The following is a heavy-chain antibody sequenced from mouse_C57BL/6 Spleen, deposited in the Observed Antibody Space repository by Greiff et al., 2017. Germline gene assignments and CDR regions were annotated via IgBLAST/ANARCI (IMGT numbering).Heavy chain of an antibody. CDR2: IDPEDGET. J-gene: IGHJ1*03. D-gene: IGHD1-1*01. CDR3: ASEESESYYGYWYFDV. CDR1: GFNIKDYY. V-gene: IGHV14-2*01. Sequence: VQLQQSGAELVKPGASVKLSCTASGFNIKDYYMHWVKQRTEQGLEWIGRIDPEDGETKYAPKFQGKATITADTSSTTAYLQHSSLTSEESAGYYGASEESESYYGYWYFDVWGTGTTLTVSS.